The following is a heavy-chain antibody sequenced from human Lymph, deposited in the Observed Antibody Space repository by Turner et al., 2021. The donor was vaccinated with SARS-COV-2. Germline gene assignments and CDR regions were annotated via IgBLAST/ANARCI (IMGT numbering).Heavy chain of an antibody. Sequence: QVQLVESGGGVVQPGRSLRLPGPASGFTCSTYAIHWVRQAAGKGLEWVAVISYDGSNKYYADSVKGRFTISRDNSKNTLYLQMNSLRAEDTAVYYCARYGSGGYFYYGLDVWGQGTTVTVSS. D-gene: IGHD3-10*01. CDR2: ISYDGSNK. V-gene: IGHV3-30*04. CDR3: ARYGSGGYFYYGLDV. J-gene: IGHJ6*02. CDR1: GFTCSTYA.